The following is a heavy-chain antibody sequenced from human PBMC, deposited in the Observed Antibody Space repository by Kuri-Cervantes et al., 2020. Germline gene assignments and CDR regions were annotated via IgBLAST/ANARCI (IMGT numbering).Heavy chain of an antibody. D-gene: IGHD1-26*01. Sequence: LTCVVSGFTIGYHEMHWVRQAPGKGLAWVAVMSGDGNTQIYADSVRGRFTISRDSSKNTVSLQMSSLRPEDTAVYYCVRDQFPGAPDYFDYWGQGILVTVSS. CDR3: VRDQFPGAPDYFDY. J-gene: IGHJ4*02. V-gene: IGHV3-30*03. CDR1: GFTIGYHE. CDR2: MSGDGNTQ.